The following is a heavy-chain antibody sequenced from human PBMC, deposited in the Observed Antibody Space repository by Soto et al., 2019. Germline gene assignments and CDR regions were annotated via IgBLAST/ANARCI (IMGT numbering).Heavy chain of an antibody. CDR1: GYTFTSYG. V-gene: IGHV1-18*04. Sequence: ASVKVSCKASGYTFTSYGISWVRQAPGQGLEWMGWISAYNGNTNYAQKLQGRVTMTTDTSTSTAYMELRSLRSDDTAVYYCAREEYYYDSSGYLRYFDYWGQGTLVTVS. J-gene: IGHJ4*02. CDR2: ISAYNGNT. CDR3: AREEYYYDSSGYLRYFDY. D-gene: IGHD3-22*01.